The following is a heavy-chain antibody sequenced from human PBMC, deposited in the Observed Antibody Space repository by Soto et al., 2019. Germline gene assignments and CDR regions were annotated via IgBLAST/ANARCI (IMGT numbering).Heavy chain of an antibody. CDR2: ISSSSSYI. CDR1: GFTFSSYS. J-gene: IGHJ5*02. Sequence: GGSRRLSCAASGFTFSSYSMNWVRQAPGKGMEWVSSISSSSSYIYYADSVKGRFNISRDNAKNSLYLQMNSPRAEDPAVYYCSRARGGAATGTGVGPWGQGTLVTVSS. CDR3: SRARGGAATGTGVGP. D-gene: IGHD6-13*01. V-gene: IGHV3-21*01.